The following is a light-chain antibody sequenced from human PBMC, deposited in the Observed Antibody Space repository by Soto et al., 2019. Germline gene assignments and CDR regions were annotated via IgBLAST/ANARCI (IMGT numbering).Light chain of an antibody. J-gene: IGKJ3*01. CDR2: GAS. V-gene: IGKV3-20*01. CDR3: QQYGSSPRGVT. Sequence: EIVLTQSPGTLSLSPGERATLSCRASQSVSSSYLAWYQQKPGQAPRLLIYGASSRATGIPDRFSGSGSGKDFTLTISRLEPEDFAVYYCQQYGSSPRGVTFGPGTKVDIK. CDR1: QSVSSSY.